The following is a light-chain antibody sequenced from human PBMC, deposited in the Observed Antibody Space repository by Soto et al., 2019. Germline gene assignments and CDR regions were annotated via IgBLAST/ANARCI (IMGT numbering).Light chain of an antibody. CDR1: QDISNY. Sequence: DILMAQSPSSLSASVGDRVTISCQASQDISNYLNWYQQKPGKAPKLLIYDASNLERGVPSRFSGSGSGTDFTFTISSLQPEDIATYYCQQYDNLPRTFGQGTRLEIK. CDR3: QQYDNLPRT. J-gene: IGKJ5*01. V-gene: IGKV1-33*01. CDR2: DAS.